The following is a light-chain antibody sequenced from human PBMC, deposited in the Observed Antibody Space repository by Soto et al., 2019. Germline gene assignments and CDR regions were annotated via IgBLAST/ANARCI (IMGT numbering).Light chain of an antibody. CDR3: QQRSNWPPST. J-gene: IGKJ3*01. V-gene: IGKV3-11*01. Sequence: EIVLTQSPATLSLSPGERATLSCRASQSVSSYLAWYQQKPGQAPRLLIYDASNRATGIPARFSGSWSGTDCTITISSVAPEDFAVYYCQQRSNWPPSTFGPGTKVDIK. CDR1: QSVSSY. CDR2: DAS.